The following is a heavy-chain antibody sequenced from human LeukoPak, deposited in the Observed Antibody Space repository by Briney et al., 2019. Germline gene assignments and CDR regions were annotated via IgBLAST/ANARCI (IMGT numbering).Heavy chain of an antibody. V-gene: IGHV4-59*01. CDR3: ARVINPHGGMTMDV. CDR2: VHSGGAA. CDR1: GGSIRNFY. J-gene: IGHJ6*02. D-gene: IGHD3-16*01. Sequence: SETLSLTCTVSGGSIRNFYWGWIRQPPGKGLEWIGYVHSGGAARNNPSLKSRAVVSIDTSKSQFSLKLRSVIAAGTAVYYCARVINPHGGMTMDVWGQGTTVTIS.